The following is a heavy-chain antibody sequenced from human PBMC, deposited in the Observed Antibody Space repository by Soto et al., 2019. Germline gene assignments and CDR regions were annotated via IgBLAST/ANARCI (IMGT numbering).Heavy chain of an antibody. CDR1: GGTFSNYA. V-gene: IGHV1-69*12. CDR2: IIPIFGTT. CDR3: AGHGVQDCYDTSGYG. J-gene: IGHJ1*01. Sequence: QVQLVQSGAEVKKPGSSVKVSCKASGGTFSNYALSWVRQAPGQGLEWMGDIIPIFGTTNNAQKCQGRVTITADEATCTAYMELSSLRSEATAVDYCAGHGVQDCYDTSGYGWGRGTLVTVSS. D-gene: IGHD3-22*01.